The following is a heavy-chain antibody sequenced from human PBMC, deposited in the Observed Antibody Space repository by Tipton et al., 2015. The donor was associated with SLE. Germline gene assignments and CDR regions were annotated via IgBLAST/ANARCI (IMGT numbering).Heavy chain of an antibody. D-gene: IGHD3-16*01. V-gene: IGHV5-51*03. CDR2: IHPGDSDA. CDR1: GYSFTTYW. J-gene: IGHJ3*02. CDR3: ARRGISTQSCGMIIVGAFDI. Sequence: VQLVQSGPEVKKPGESLRISCKGSGYSFTTYWIGWVRQMPGKGLEWMGIIHPGDSDARYSPSFQGQVTISADKSISTAYLQWSSLKASDTAIYYCARRGISTQSCGMIIVGAFDIWGQGTMVTVSS.